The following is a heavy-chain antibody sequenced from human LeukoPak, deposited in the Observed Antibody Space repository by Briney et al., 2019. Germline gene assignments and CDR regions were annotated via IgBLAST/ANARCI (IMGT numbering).Heavy chain of an antibody. Sequence: GGSLRLSCAASGFTFSTYWMTWVRQAPGKGLEWVANINQHGSEKYYVDSVKGRFTISRDNAKNSLYLQMNSLRAEDTALYYCVRVFDYWGQGTLVTVSS. CDR2: INQHGSEK. CDR1: GFTFSTYW. V-gene: IGHV3-7*03. J-gene: IGHJ4*02. CDR3: VRVFDY.